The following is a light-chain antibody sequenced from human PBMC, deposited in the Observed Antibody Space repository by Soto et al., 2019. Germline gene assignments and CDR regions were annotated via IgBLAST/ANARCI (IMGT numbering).Light chain of an antibody. CDR3: QSYDSGLSAYV. CDR1: SSNLGADYD. CDR2: SNI. V-gene: IGLV1-40*01. J-gene: IGLJ1*01. Sequence: QSALTQPPSVSGAPGQKITISCTGSSSNLGADYDVHWYQVLPGTAPRLLIYSNINRPSGVPDRFSGSKSASSASLAIAGLRTEDEADYYCQSYDSGLSAYVFGAGTKVTVL.